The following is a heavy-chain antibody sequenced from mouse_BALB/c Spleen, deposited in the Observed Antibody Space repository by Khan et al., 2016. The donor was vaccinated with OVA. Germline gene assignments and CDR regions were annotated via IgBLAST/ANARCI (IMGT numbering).Heavy chain of an antibody. J-gene: IGHJ3*01. CDR1: GYSFTTYY. V-gene: IGHV1-31*01. CDR2: VYPFSGGT. CDR3: TRHGYVAWFTY. Sequence: VQLQQSGPELMKPGASVKISCKASGYSFTTYYLHWVMQSHGESLEWIGYVYPFSGGTTYNQKFKGKATLTVDKSSSTAYMHLSNLTSEDSAVYYCTRHGYVAWFTYGGQGTLVTVSA. D-gene: IGHD2-2*01.